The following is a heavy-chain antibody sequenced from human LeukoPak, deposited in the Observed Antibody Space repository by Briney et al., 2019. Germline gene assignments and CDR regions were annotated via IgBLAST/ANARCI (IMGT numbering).Heavy chain of an antibody. CDR1: GYTFTSYD. Sequence: GASVKVSCKASGYTFTSYDINWVRQATGQGLEWMGWMNPNSGNTGYAQKFQGRVTMTRNTSISTAYMELSSLRSEDTAVYYCARDGYSSGWYFPPEWGQGTLVTVSS. D-gene: IGHD6-19*01. V-gene: IGHV1-8*01. CDR2: MNPNSGNT. J-gene: IGHJ4*02. CDR3: ARDGYSSGWYFPPE.